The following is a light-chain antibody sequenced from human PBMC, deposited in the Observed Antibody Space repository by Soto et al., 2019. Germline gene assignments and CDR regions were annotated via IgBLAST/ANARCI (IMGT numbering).Light chain of an antibody. Sequence: EIVLTQSPGTLSLSPGERATLSCRASQSVSSSYLAWYQQKPGQAPRLLIYGASSRATGIPDRFSGSGSGTDLTLTISRMEPEDFAVYYCQQYGSSLPFGQGTKLEIK. J-gene: IGKJ2*01. CDR2: GAS. V-gene: IGKV3-20*01. CDR1: QSVSSSY. CDR3: QQYGSSLP.